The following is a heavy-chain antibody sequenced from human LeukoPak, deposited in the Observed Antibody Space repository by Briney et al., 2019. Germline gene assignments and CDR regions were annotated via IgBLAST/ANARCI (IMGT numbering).Heavy chain of an antibody. CDR3: AKRAGYNSNYFDY. V-gene: IGHV3-23*01. Sequence: GGALRLSCAASGFTFNSYAMSWVRQAPGRGLEWVSAISGSGSSTYYADSVKGRFTISRDNSRNTLSLRVNSLRTEDTAVYYCAKRAGYNSNYFDYWGQGTLVTVSS. D-gene: IGHD5-24*01. J-gene: IGHJ4*02. CDR2: ISGSGSST. CDR1: GFTFNSYA.